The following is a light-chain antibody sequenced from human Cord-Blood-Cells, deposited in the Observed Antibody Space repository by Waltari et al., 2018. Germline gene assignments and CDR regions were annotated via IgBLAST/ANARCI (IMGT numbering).Light chain of an antibody. CDR2: EVS. J-gene: IGLJ2*01. Sequence: QSALTQPASVSGSPGHSLTISCTGTSSDVGGYTLFSWYQQHPGKAPKLMIYEVSRRPSGVSNRFSGSKSGNTASLTISGLQAEDEADYYCCSYAGSSTPVVFGGGTKLTVL. CDR3: CSYAGSSTPVV. CDR1: SSDVGGYTL. V-gene: IGLV2-23*02.